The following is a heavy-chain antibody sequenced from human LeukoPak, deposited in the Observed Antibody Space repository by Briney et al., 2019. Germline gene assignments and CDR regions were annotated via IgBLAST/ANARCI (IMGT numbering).Heavy chain of an antibody. Sequence: ASVKVSCKASGGTFSSYAISWVRQAPGQGLEWMGRIIPILGIANYAQKFQGRVTITADKSTSTAYMELRSLRSDDTAVYYCARDYYGSGYYYYYGMDVWGQGTTVTVSS. D-gene: IGHD3-10*01. CDR1: GGTFSSYA. CDR3: ARDYYGSGYYYYYGMDV. V-gene: IGHV1-69*04. CDR2: IIPILGIA. J-gene: IGHJ6*02.